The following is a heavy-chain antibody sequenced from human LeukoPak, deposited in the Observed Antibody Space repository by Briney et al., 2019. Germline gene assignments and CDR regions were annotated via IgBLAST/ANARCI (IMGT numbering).Heavy chain of an antibody. CDR2: IYYSGST. D-gene: IGHD5-12*01. Sequence: SETLSLTCTVSGGSISSSSYYWGWIRQPPGKGLEWIGSIYYSGSTYYNPSLNSRATISVVTSKNQFSLQLNSLTAADTAVYYCVRHDGRGGATMGALDSWGQGSLVTVSS. CDR1: GGSISSSSYY. J-gene: IGHJ4*02. V-gene: IGHV4-39*01. CDR3: VRHDGRGGATMGALDS.